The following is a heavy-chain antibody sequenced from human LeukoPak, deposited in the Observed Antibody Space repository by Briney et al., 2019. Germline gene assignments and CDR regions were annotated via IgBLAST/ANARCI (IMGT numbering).Heavy chain of an antibody. Sequence: ASVKVSCEASGYTFTSYGISWVRQAPGQGLEWMGWISAYNGNTNYAQKLQGRVTMTTDTSTSTAYMELRSLRSEDTAVYYCASSRLVGATSSFDYWGQGTLVTVSS. CDR1: GYTFTSYG. V-gene: IGHV1-18*01. J-gene: IGHJ4*02. CDR3: ASSRLVGATSSFDY. CDR2: ISAYNGNT. D-gene: IGHD1-26*01.